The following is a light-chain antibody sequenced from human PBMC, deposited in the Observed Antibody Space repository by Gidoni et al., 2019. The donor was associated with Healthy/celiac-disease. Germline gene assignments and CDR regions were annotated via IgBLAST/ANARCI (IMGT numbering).Light chain of an antibody. Sequence: DIQMTQSPSSLSASVGDRVTITCRASQSISSYLNWYQQKPGKAPKLLIYAASSLQSGVPSRFSGSGSGTDFTLPISSLQPEDFATYYCQQSYSTPPGTFGGGTKVEIK. CDR2: AAS. V-gene: IGKV1-39*01. CDR3: QQSYSTPPGT. CDR1: QSISSY. J-gene: IGKJ4*01.